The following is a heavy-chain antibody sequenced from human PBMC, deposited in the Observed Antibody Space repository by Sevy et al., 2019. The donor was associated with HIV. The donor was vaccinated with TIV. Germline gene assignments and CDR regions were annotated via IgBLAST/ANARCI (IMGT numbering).Heavy chain of an antibody. V-gene: IGHV1-69*11. CDR2: IIPILRTV. J-gene: IGHJ4*02. CDR3: ARGGGNGWYYFDY. D-gene: IGHD6-19*01. CDR1: GGTFSSYG. Sequence: ASVKVSCKASGGTFSSYGISWVRQAPGEGLEWMGWIIPILRTVNYAQKFQGRVTITADESTKTAYMELSSLRSEDTAVYYCARGGGNGWYYFDYWGQETLVTVSS.